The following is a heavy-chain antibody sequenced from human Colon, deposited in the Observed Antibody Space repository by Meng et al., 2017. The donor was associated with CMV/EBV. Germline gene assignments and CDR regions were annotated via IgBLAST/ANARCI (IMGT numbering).Heavy chain of an antibody. CDR3: AREVVVSGLYWFDP. CDR2: FYFNENTNYRSN. D-gene: IGHD2-15*01. J-gene: IGHJ5*02. V-gene: IGHV4-61*01. CDR1: GGSLRRASYF. Sequence: SQTLSLTCTVSGGSLRRASYFWSWIRQSPGRGLEWIGNFYFNENTNYRSNNYNPYLRGRAIISLDTSKNQVSLRLNSVTAADTAVYYCAREVVVSGLYWFDPRGPGTLVTVSS.